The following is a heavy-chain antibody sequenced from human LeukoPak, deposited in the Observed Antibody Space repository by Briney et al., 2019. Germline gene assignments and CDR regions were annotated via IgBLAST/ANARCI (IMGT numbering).Heavy chain of an antibody. D-gene: IGHD5-12*01. CDR1: GGSFSGYY. CDR2: INHSGST. Sequence: SETLSLTCAVYGGSFSGYYWSWIRQPPGKGLEWIGEINHSGSTNYNPSLKSRVTISVDTSKSQFSLKLTSLTAADTAVHYCASLLNVAGYSGYDSDYWGHGTLVTVSS. CDR3: ASLLNVAGYSGYDSDY. J-gene: IGHJ4*01. V-gene: IGHV4-34*01.